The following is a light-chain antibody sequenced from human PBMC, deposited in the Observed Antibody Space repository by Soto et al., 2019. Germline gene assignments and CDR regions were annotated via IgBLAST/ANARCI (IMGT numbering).Light chain of an antibody. CDR1: SRDVGSYNL. CDR2: EGS. J-gene: IGLJ1*01. V-gene: IGLV2-23*03. CDR3: CSYAGSGTVD. Sequence: QSALTQPASVSGSPGQSITISCTGTSRDVGSYNLVSWYQQHPGKAPKLMIFEGSKRPSGVSNRFSGSKSGNTASLTISGLQAEDEADYYCCSYAGSGTVDFGTGTKLTLL.